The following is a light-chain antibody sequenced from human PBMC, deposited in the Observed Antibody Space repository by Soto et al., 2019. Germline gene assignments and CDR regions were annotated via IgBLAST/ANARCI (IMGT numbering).Light chain of an antibody. Sequence: IVLTQSPGTLSLAPGKGATLSCRASQSLSSDSLAWYRQKLGQAPRLLIDGVYKRATGLPDKFSGVGSGTDCTLTITRLEPQDSAVYYCHQYGTSPPTFGQGTRLEIK. CDR1: QSLSSDS. CDR3: HQYGTSPPT. CDR2: GVY. J-gene: IGKJ2*01. V-gene: IGKV3-20*01.